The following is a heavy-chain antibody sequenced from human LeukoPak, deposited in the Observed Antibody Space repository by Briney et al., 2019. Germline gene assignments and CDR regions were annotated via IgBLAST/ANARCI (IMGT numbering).Heavy chain of an antibody. CDR1: GFTFSTYW. D-gene: IGHD1-26*01. V-gene: IGHV3-74*01. CDR2: SNRDGRNK. J-gene: IGHJ5*02. Sequence: GGALRLSCVASGFTFSTYWMHWVRPAPGKGLVWVSRSNRDGRNKIHPGSVKARFTISRDNAKKALYLQMNSLRAEDTAVYYCARVSFMGGTAYRHDHGAQGTVVSVSS. CDR3: ARVSFMGGTAYRHDH.